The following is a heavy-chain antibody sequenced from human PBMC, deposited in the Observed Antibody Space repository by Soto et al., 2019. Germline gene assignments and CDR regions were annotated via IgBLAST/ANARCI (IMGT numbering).Heavy chain of an antibody. D-gene: IGHD6-19*01. J-gene: IGHJ6*02. V-gene: IGHV3-23*01. CDR2: ISGSGGST. Sequence: EVQLLESGGGLVQPGGSLRLSCAASGFTFSSYAMSWVRQAPGKGLEWVSAISGSGGSTYYADSVKGRFTISRDNSKNTLYLQMNSLRAEDTAVYYCAKVESSGWTPRTYYYYYGMDVWGQGTTVTVSS. CDR3: AKVESSGWTPRTYYYYYGMDV. CDR1: GFTFSSYA.